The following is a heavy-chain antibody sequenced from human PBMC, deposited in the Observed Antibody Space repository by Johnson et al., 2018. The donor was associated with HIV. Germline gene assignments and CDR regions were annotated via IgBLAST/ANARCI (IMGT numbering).Heavy chain of an antibody. V-gene: IGHV3-73*01. CDR1: GFTISDYF. CDR2: IRTKTNSYAT. J-gene: IGHJ3*02. Sequence: VQLVESGGDLVKPGGSLRLSCAASGFTISDYFMTWIRQAPGKGLEWVGRIRTKTNSYATTYTASVNGRFTISRDDSENTAYLQMNSLTIEDTAVYYCTRQNWAFDIWGQGTMVTVSS. CDR3: TRQNWAFDI.